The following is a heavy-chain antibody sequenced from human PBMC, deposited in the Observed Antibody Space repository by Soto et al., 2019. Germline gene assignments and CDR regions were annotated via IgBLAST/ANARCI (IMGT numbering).Heavy chain of an antibody. J-gene: IGHJ5*01. D-gene: IGHD3-16*01. CDR1: GGSISSSNYF. CDR3: ARFGERTIRSLNLFDS. Sequence: PSETLSLTCTVPGGSISSSNYFWGWIRQPPGKGLEWIGSMYYSGSTYYNPSLKSRVTISVDTSKNQFSLKLSSVTAADTAMYYCARFGERTIRSLNLFDSWGQGTLVTVSS. CDR2: MYYSGST. V-gene: IGHV4-39*01.